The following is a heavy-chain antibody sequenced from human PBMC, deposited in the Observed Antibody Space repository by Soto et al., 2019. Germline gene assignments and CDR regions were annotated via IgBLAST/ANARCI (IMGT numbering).Heavy chain of an antibody. D-gene: IGHD3-10*01. CDR2: ISAYNGNT. J-gene: IGHJ3*02. V-gene: IGHV1-18*01. CDR1: GYTFTSYG. Sequence: ASVKVSCKASGYTFTSYGISWVRQAPGQGLEWMGWISAYNGNTNYAQKLQGRVTMTTDTSTSTAYMELRSLRSDDTAVYYCARDHGSGSYYKDDAFDIWGQGTMVTVSS. CDR3: ARDHGSGSYYKDDAFDI.